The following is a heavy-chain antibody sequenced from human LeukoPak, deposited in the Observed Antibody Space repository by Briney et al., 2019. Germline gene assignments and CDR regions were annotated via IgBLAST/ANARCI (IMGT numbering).Heavy chain of an antibody. V-gene: IGHV4-34*01. CDR3: ARALRYFQNYYYHMDV. D-gene: IGHD3-9*01. Sequence: KPSETLSLTCAVYGGSFSGYYWSWIRQPPGKGLEWIGEINHSGSTNYNPSLKSRVTISVDTSKNQFSLKLSSVTAADTAVYYCARALRYFQNYYYHMDVWGKGTTVTVS. J-gene: IGHJ6*03. CDR1: GGSFSGYY. CDR2: INHSGST.